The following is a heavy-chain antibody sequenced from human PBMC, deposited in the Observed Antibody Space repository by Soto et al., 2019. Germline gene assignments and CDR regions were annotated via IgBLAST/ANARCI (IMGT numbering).Heavy chain of an antibody. V-gene: IGHV3-33*01. CDR1: GFTFSSYG. CDR3: ARDLGPYSSSSVGY. Sequence: ESGGGVVQPGRSLRLSCAASGFTFSSYGMHWVRQAPGKGLEWVAVIWYDGSNKYYADSVKGRFTISRDNSKNTLYLQMNSLRAEDTAVYYCARDLGPYSSSSVGYWGQGTLVTVSS. J-gene: IGHJ4*02. D-gene: IGHD6-6*01. CDR2: IWYDGSNK.